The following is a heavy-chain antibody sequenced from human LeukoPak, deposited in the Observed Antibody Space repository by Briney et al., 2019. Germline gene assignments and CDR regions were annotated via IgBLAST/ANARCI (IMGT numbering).Heavy chain of an antibody. CDR3: ARTPGCCSSTSCIGEYFDL. D-gene: IGHD2-2*01. Sequence: PGGSLRLSCAASGFTFDDYAMHWVRQAPGKGLEWVSGISWNSGSIGYADSVKGRFTISRDNAKNSLYLQMNSLRAEDTAVYYCARTPGCCSSTSCIGEYFDLWGRGTLVTVSS. CDR1: GFTFDDYA. V-gene: IGHV3-9*01. J-gene: IGHJ2*01. CDR2: ISWNSGSI.